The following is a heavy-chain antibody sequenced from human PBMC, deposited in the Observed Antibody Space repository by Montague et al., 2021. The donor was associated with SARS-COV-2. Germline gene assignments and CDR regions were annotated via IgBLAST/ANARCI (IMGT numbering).Heavy chain of an antibody. D-gene: IGHD2-15*01. CDR3: ARTTTRMLYPENAFDI. J-gene: IGHJ3*02. CDR1: GDSVPSNTAT. CDR2: TYYRSKWYH. V-gene: IGHV6-1*01. Sequence: CAISGDSVPSNTATWNWIRQSPSSGLEWLGRTYYRSKWYHDYAISLKSRITINPDTSKNQFSLQLSSVAPEDTAVFYCARTTTRMLYPENAFDIWGQGTMVTVSS.